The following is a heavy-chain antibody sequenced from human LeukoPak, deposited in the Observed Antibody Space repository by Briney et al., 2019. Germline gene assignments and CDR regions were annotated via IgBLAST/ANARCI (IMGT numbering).Heavy chain of an antibody. CDR2: IIPIFGTA. D-gene: IGHD3-9*01. CDR1: GGTFSSYA. V-gene: IGHV1-69*13. Sequence: GASVKVSCKASGGTFSSYAISWVQQAPGQGLEWMGGIIPIFGTANYAQKFQGRVTITADESTSTAYMELSSLRSEDTAVYYCARDKQYYDILTESDYYYYGMDVWGQGTTVTVSS. J-gene: IGHJ6*02. CDR3: ARDKQYYDILTESDYYYYGMDV.